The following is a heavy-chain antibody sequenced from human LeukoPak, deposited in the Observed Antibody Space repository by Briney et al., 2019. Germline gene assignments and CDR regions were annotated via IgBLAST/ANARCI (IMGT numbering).Heavy chain of an antibody. CDR1: GFTFSTYA. Sequence: PGGSLRLSCAASGFTFSTYAMNWDRQAPGEGLEWVSSIGGSSTSLYYADSLKGRFTISRDNAKNSLYLQMNSLRAEDTAVYYCAKYLVAGRTYYYYMDVWGKGTTVTVSS. CDR3: AKYLVAGRTYYYYMDV. CDR2: IGGSSTSL. J-gene: IGHJ6*03. V-gene: IGHV3-21*04. D-gene: IGHD2-2*01.